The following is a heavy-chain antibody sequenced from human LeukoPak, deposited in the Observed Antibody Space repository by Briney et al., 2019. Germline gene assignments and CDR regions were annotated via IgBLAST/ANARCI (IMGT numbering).Heavy chain of an antibody. J-gene: IGHJ4*02. V-gene: IGHV4-59*12. CDR1: SGSISTYY. D-gene: IGHD6-6*01. CDR3: ARAGSTIAARPPDY. Sequence: PSETLSLTCTVSSGSISTYYWSWIRQPPGKGLEWIGYIYYIGNTNYNPSLESRVTISVDTSKNQFSLRLTSVTAADTAVYYCARAGSTIAARPPDYWGQGTLVIVSS. CDR2: IYYIGNT.